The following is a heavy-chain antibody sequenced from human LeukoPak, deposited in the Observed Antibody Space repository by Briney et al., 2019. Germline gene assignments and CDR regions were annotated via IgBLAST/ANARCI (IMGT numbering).Heavy chain of an antibody. J-gene: IGHJ4*02. Sequence: ASVKVSCKASGYTFTSYGISWVRQAPGQGLEWMGWISAYNGNTNYAQKLQGRVTMTTDTSTSTAYMELRSLRSDDTAVYYCARVRVKWELLTFFDYWGQGTLVTVSS. CDR3: ARVRVKWELLTFFDY. CDR2: ISAYNGNT. V-gene: IGHV1-18*01. D-gene: IGHD1-26*01. CDR1: GYTFTSYG.